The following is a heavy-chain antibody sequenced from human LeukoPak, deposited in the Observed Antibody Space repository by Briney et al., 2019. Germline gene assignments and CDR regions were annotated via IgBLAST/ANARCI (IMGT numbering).Heavy chain of an antibody. V-gene: IGHV4-4*07. D-gene: IGHD3-3*01. CDR2: IYTSGST. Sequence: PSETLSLTCTVSGGSLSSYYWSWIRQPAGKGLEWIGRIYTSGSTKYNPSLKSRVTMSADTSKNQFSLKLSSVTAADTAVYYCARVDDFWNLEGYYYYMDVWGKGTTVTVSS. CDR3: ARVDDFWNLEGYYYYMDV. J-gene: IGHJ6*03. CDR1: GGSLSSYY.